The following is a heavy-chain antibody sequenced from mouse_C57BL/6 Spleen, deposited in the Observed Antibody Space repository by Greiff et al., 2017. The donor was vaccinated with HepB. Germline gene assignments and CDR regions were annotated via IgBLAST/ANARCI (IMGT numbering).Heavy chain of an antibody. Sequence: QVQLQQPGAELVMPGASVKLSCKASGYTFTSYWMHWVKQRPGQGLEWIGEIAPSDSYTNYNKKLKGKSTLTVDKSSSTAYIQLSSLTSEDSAVYYCARPPNWGSYFDYWGQGTTLTVSS. CDR1: GYTFTSYW. V-gene: IGHV1-69*01. CDR2: IAPSDSYT. D-gene: IGHD4-1*01. J-gene: IGHJ2*01. CDR3: ARPPNWGSYFDY.